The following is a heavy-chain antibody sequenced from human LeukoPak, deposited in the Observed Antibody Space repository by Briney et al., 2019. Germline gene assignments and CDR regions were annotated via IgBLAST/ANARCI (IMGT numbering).Heavy chain of an antibody. J-gene: IGHJ4*02. CDR3: ARGRGRSPLDY. Sequence: KVSCKTSGGTFSSYAISWVRQAPGQGLEWMGRIIPILGTANYAQKFQGRVTITADESTSTAYMELSSLRSEDTAVYYCARGRGRSPLDYWGQGTLVTVSS. V-gene: IGHV1-69*11. CDR1: GGTFSSYA. D-gene: IGHD2-15*01. CDR2: IIPILGTA.